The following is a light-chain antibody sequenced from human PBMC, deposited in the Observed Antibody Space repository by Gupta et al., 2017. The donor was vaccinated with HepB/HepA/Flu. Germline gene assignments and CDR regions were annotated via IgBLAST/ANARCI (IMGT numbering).Light chain of an antibody. CDR3: QQRYNWPLT. CDR1: QSISNF. V-gene: IGKV3-11*01. Sequence: EIVLTQYPGTLALYRGERVTLSCRASQSISNFLAWYQQTPGEAPRLLIYGASNRATGIPARFSGSGSGTDFTLTISNLEPEDFAVYYCQQRYNWPLTFGGGTKVEIK. J-gene: IGKJ4*01. CDR2: GAS.